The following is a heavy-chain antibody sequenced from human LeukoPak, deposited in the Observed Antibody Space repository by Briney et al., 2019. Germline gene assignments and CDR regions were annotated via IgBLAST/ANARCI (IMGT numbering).Heavy chain of an antibody. CDR2: INPTTGST. J-gene: IGHJ6*03. Sequence: GASVKVSCKATGYTFTRYYTQWVRQAPGQGLEWMGIINPTTGSTSYAQKFQGRVTMTRDASTSTVYMELSSLRSEDTAVYYCARDPGLTSSFYYMDVWGKGTTVTVSS. D-gene: IGHD1-14*01. V-gene: IGHV1-46*01. CDR3: ARDPGLTSSFYYMDV. CDR1: GYTFTRYY.